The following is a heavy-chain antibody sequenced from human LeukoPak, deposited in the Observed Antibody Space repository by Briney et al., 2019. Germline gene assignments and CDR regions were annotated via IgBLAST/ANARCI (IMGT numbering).Heavy chain of an antibody. CDR3: ARSFRKVVVAATGYNWFDP. V-gene: IGHV4-59*01. Sequence: PSETLSLTCTVSGGSISSYYWSWIRQPPGKGLEWIGYIYCSGSTNYNPSLKSRVTISVDTSKNQFSLKLSSVTAADTAVYYCARSFRKVVVAATGYNWFDPWGQGTLVTVSS. J-gene: IGHJ5*02. CDR2: IYCSGST. CDR1: GGSISSYY. D-gene: IGHD2-15*01.